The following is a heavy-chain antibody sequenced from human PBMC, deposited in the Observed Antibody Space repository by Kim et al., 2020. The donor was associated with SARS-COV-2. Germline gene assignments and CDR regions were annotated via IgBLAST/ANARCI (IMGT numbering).Heavy chain of an antibody. CDR3: ARVVQGSDGMDV. V-gene: IGHV3-11*01. CDR1: EFSFSDYY. Sequence: GGSLRLSCVASEFSFSDYYMSWVRQAPGKGLEWLSHISGSSNTIVYADSAKGRFTIPRDNAKNSLHLQMNSLRADDTAVYYCARVVQGSDGMDVWGQGTT. CDR2: ISGSSNTI. J-gene: IGHJ6*01.